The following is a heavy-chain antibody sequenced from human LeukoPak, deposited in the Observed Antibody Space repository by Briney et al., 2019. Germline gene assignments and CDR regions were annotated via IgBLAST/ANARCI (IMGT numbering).Heavy chain of an antibody. Sequence: GGSLRLSCAASGFTFSSYAMHWVRQAPGKGLEWVTFIRYDGSNKYYADSVKGRFTISRDNSKNTLYLQMNSLRAEDTAVYYCAREPPRAIYSGYDAMISYFDYWGQGTLVTVSS. J-gene: IGHJ4*02. D-gene: IGHD5-12*01. CDR3: AREPPRAIYSGYDAMISYFDY. CDR2: IRYDGSNK. V-gene: IGHV3-30*14. CDR1: GFTFSSYA.